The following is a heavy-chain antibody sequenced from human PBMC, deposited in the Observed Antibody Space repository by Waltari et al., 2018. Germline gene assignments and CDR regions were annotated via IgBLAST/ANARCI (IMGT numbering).Heavy chain of an antibody. Sequence: EVQLVESGGGLVQPGGSLRLSCAASGFTFSDHYMDWVRQAPGKGLEWVGRTRNKANSYTTEYAASVKGRFTISRDDSKNSLYLQMNSLKTEDTAVYYCARVEHGSGSYLVYWGQGTLVTVSS. D-gene: IGHD3-10*01. J-gene: IGHJ4*02. CDR2: TRNKANSYTT. CDR1: GFTFSDHY. V-gene: IGHV3-72*01. CDR3: ARVEHGSGSYLVY.